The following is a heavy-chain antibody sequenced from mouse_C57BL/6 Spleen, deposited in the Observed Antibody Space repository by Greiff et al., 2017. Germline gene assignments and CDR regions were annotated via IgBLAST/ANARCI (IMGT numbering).Heavy chain of an antibody. J-gene: IGHJ1*03. CDR3: ARFFQV. CDR2: IDPSDSYT. CDR1: GYTFTSYW. V-gene: IGHV1-69*01. Sequence: QVQLQQPGAELVMPGASVKLSCKASGYTFTSYWMHWVKQRPGQGLEWIGEIDPSDSYTNYNQKFKGKSTLTVDKSSSTAYMQLSSLTSEDSAVYDCARFFQVWGTGATVTVSS.